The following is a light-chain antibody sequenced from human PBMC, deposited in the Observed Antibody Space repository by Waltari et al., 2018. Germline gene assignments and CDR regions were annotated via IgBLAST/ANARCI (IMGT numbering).Light chain of an antibody. CDR3: CSYAGSSTFV. J-gene: IGLJ2*01. CDR2: EVS. Sequence: QSALTQPASVSGSPGQSITISRTGTSSDVGGYNLVSWYQQHPGKAPKLMIYEVSKRPSGVSNRFSGSKSGNTASLTISGLQAEDEADYYCCSYAGSSTFVFGGGTKLTVL. CDR1: SSDVGGYNL. V-gene: IGLV2-23*02.